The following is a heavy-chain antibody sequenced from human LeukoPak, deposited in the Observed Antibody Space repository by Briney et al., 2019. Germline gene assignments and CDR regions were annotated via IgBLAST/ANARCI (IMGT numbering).Heavy chain of an antibody. CDR3: AKGSSGYFVDL. Sequence: GGSLRLSCAASGFIFNNYGLIWVRQAPGKGLEWVSAISNDGGGSNYADFVKGRFTISRDNSKNTLFLQMNSLRAEDTALYYCAKGSSGYFVDLWGQGTLVTVSS. D-gene: IGHD3-22*01. J-gene: IGHJ5*02. CDR2: ISNDGGGS. CDR1: GFIFNNYG. V-gene: IGHV3-23*01.